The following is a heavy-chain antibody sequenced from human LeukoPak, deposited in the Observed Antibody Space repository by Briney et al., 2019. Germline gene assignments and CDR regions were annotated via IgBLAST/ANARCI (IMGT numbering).Heavy chain of an antibody. CDR3: ARGQYSAHDY. J-gene: IGHJ4*02. CDR2: TYYRSKWYN. V-gene: IGHV6-1*01. D-gene: IGHD4-11*01. Sequence: SQTLPLTCAISGDNVFSSSVDWNWLTQSPSRGLEWLGRTYYRSKWYNDYAVSVKSRITINLDTSNNQLSLQLNSVTPEDTAVYYCARGQYSAHDYWGQGTLVTVSS. CDR1: GDNVFSSSVD.